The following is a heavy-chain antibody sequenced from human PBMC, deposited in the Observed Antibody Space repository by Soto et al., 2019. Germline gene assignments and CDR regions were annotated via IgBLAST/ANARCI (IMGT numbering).Heavy chain of an antibody. D-gene: IGHD3-16*02. Sequence: PGGSLRLSCAASGFTFSSYSMNWVRQAPGKGLEWVSYISSSSSTIYYADSVKGRFTISRDNAKNSLYLQMNSLRAEDTAVYYCAAVYDYIWGSHRTNPDAFDIWGQGTMVTVSS. V-gene: IGHV3-48*01. J-gene: IGHJ3*02. CDR1: GFTFSSYS. CDR3: AAVYDYIWGSHRTNPDAFDI. CDR2: ISSSSSTI.